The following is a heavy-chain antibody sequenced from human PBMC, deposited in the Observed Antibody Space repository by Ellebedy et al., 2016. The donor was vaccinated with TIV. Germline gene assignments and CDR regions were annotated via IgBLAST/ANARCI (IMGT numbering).Heavy chain of an antibody. D-gene: IGHD1-26*01. CDR1: GFTFSVYA. CDR2: ISRNGGGT. CDR3: AKDLGIERQWGFDY. V-gene: IGHV3-23*01. J-gene: IGHJ4*02. Sequence: PGGPLRLSCAASGFTFSVYAMGWVPQAPGKGLERVSTISRNGGGTYYAGSVEGRFTISRDNSNNTLWLQMRGLRAEDTARYFCAKDLGIERQWGFDYWGQGTLVTVSS.